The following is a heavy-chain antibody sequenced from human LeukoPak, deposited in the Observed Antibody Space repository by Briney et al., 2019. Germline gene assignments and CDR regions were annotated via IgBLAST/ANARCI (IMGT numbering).Heavy chain of an antibody. J-gene: IGHJ4*02. D-gene: IGHD6-13*01. CDR2: IYSGGSP. CDR1: GFTVSSNY. Sequence: GGSLRLSCAASGFTVSSNYMSWVRQAPGKGPEWVSVIYSGGSPYYADSVKGRFTISRDNSKNTLYLQMNSLRVEDTAVYYCASSHVPHSSYWFIFDYWGQGTLVTVSS. CDR3: ASSHVPHSSYWFIFDY. V-gene: IGHV3-66*01.